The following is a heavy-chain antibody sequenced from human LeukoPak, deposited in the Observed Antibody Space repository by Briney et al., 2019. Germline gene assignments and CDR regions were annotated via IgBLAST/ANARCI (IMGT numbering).Heavy chain of an antibody. CDR3: ARDRLLWFGEPYMDV. D-gene: IGHD3-10*01. V-gene: IGHV1-2*02. J-gene: IGHJ6*03. Sequence: ASVKVSCKASGYTFSSFEINWVRQAPGQGLEWMASMKPNSGGTNYAQKFQGRVTMTRDTSISTAYMELSRLRSDDTAVYYCARDRLLWFGEPYMDVWGKGTTVTVSS. CDR2: MKPNSGGT. CDR1: GYTFSSFE.